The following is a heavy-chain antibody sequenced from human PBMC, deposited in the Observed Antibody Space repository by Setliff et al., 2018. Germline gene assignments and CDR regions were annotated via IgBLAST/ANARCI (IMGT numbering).Heavy chain of an antibody. CDR1: GASFSGTY. J-gene: IGHJ4*02. D-gene: IGHD3-10*01. CDR3: ARRDGSIIYREFFDY. Sequence: SETLSLTCAVYGASFSGTYCSWIRQSPGKGLEWIGEINHTGSPNWIGEINHSGSPNYNPSLKSRVTMSVDTSKNQFSLMLTSVTAADTAVYYCARRDGSIIYREFFDYWGQGALVTVSS. CDR2: INHSGSP. V-gene: IGHV4-34*01.